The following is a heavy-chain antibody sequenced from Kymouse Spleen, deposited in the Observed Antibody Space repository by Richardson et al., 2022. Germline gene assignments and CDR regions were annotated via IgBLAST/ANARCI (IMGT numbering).Heavy chain of an antibody. J-gene: IGHJ2*01. CDR3: ASCIAAAGIVPNYWYFDL. Sequence: QVQLVESGGGVVQPGRSLRLSCAASGFTFSSYGMHWVRQAPGKGLEWVAVIWYDGSNKYYADSVKGRFTISRDNSKNTLYLQMNSLRAEDTAVYYCASCIAAAGIVPNYWYFDLWGRGTLVTVSS. V-gene: IGHV3-33*01. CDR2: IWYDGSNK. D-gene: IGHD6-13*01. CDR1: GFTFSSYG.